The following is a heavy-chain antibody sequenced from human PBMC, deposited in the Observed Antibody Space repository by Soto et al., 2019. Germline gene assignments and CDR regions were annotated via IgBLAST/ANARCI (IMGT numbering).Heavy chain of an antibody. Sequence: QVQLVESGGGVVQPGRSLRLSCAASGFTFSSYGMNWVRQAPGKGLEWVAVIWYDGSNKYYADSVKGRFTISRDNSKNTLYQQMNSLRAEDTAVYYCARDLLTIAAAGTLGYFDFWGQGTLVTVSS. D-gene: IGHD6-13*01. V-gene: IGHV3-33*01. CDR2: IWYDGSNK. J-gene: IGHJ4*02. CDR1: GFTFSSYG. CDR3: ARDLLTIAAAGTLGYFDF.